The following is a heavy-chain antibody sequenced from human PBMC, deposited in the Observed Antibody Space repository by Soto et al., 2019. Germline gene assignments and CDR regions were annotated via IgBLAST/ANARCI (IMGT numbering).Heavy chain of an antibody. CDR3: AHKGDGYRGFKY. V-gene: IGHV2-5*02. Sequence: SGPTLVNPTQTLTLTCSFSGFSLSTTGVGVGWIRQPPGKALEWLALIYWDDDKRYNPSLNSRLTITKDTSKNQVVLAMTNMDTVDTATYYCAHKGDGYRGFKYWGQGTLVTVS. CDR1: GFSLSTTGVG. CDR2: IYWDDDK. J-gene: IGHJ4*02. D-gene: IGHD5-12*01.